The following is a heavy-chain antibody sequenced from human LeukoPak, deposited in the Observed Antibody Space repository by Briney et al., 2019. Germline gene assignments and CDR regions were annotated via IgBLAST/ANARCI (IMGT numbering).Heavy chain of an antibody. D-gene: IGHD5-18*01. J-gene: IGHJ4*02. CDR3: AGGRIQLWLRHAYYFDY. CDR2: INHSGST. V-gene: IGHV4-34*01. CDR1: GGSFSGYY. Sequence: SETLSLTCAVYGGSFSGYYWSWIRQPPGRGLEWIGEINHSGSTNYNPSLKSRVTISVDTSKNQFSLKLSSVTAADTAVYYCAGGRIQLWLRHAYYFDYWGQGTLVTVSS.